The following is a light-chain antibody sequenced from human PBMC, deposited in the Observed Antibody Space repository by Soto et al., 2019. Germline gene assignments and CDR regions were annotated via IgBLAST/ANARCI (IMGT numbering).Light chain of an antibody. CDR3: QQYNNWPWT. Sequence: EIVMTQYPATLSVSPGGRATLSCRASQSISDTLAWYQQKPGQAPRLLIYSASARATGFPARFSGSGSGTDFTLTISSLQSEDFAVYYCQQYNNWPWTFGQGTKVEIK. CDR2: SAS. CDR1: QSISDT. J-gene: IGKJ1*01. V-gene: IGKV3-15*01.